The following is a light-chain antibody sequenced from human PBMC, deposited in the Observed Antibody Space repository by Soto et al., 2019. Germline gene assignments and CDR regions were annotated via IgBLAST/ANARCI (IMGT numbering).Light chain of an antibody. CDR2: GAS. CDR3: QQYDNWPRT. CDR1: QSISSS. Sequence: EIVMTQSPATLSVSPGERATLSCRASQSISSSLAWYQQKPGQAPRLLIYGASTRDAGIPARFSGSGSGTEFTLTIRSLQSEDCAVYYCQQYDNWPRTFGQWTKLEIK. J-gene: IGKJ2*01. V-gene: IGKV3-15*01.